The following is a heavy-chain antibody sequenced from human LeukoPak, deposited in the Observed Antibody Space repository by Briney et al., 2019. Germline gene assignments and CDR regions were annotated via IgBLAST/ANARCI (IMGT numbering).Heavy chain of an antibody. CDR3: AKGREDNYASGSGD. V-gene: IGHV3-23*01. D-gene: IGHD3-10*01. CDR2: ISGSGEST. Sequence: PGGSLRLSCAASGFTFSHYAMTWVRQAPGKGLEWVSAISGSGESTYYADSVKGRFTISRDNSKKTLFLHMNSLRPEDTAIYYCAKGREDNYASGSGDWGQGTLVTVSS. CDR1: GFTFSHYA. J-gene: IGHJ4*02.